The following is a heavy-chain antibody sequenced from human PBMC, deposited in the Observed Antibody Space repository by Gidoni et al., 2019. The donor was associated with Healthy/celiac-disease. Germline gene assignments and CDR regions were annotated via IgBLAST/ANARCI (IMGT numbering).Heavy chain of an antibody. Sequence: QVPLQQWGAGLLKPSETLSLTCAVYGGSFSGYYWSCIRQPPGKGLEWIGEINHRGSTNYNPSLKSRVTISVDTSKTQVALKLSCVTAADTAVYYCAREKFNRSSGLDDWGQGTLVTVSS. D-gene: IGHD3-22*01. V-gene: IGHV4-34*01. CDR3: AREKFNRSSGLDD. CDR2: INHRGST. J-gene: IGHJ4*02. CDR1: GGSFSGYY.